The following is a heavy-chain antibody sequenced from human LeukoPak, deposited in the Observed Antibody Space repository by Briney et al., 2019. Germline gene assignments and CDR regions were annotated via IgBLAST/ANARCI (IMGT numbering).Heavy chain of an antibody. J-gene: IGHJ4*02. CDR2: ISTQNGNT. V-gene: IGHV1-18*01. Sequence: ASVKVSCKASGYTFNTYGITWVRQAPGQGLEWMGWISTQNGNTHYAQNFQGRVTMTTDTSTSTAYMELRSLMSDDTAVFYCARGSGKTDFWGQGTLVTVS. CDR1: GYTFNTYG. CDR3: ARGSGKTDF.